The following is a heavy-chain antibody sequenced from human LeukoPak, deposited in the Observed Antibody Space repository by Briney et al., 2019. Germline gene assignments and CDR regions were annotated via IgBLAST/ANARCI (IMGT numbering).Heavy chain of an antibody. CDR2: IRYDGSNK. CDR3: AKVVTGYCSTTSCPFDS. V-gene: IGHV3-30*02. CDR1: GFTFSSYG. D-gene: IGHD2-2*01. Sequence: PGGSLRLSCAASGFTFSSYGMDWVRQAPGKGLEWVAYIRYDGSNKNYADSVKGQFTISRDNSKNTLYLQMSSLRAEDTAVYYCAKVVTGYCSTTSCPFDSWGQGTLVTVSS. J-gene: IGHJ4*02.